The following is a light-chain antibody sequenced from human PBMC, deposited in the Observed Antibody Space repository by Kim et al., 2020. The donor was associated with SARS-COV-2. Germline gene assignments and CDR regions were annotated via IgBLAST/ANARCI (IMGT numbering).Light chain of an antibody. CDR1: QSVSSS. CDR3: QQYKIWSPLT. J-gene: IGKJ4*01. CDR2: GAS. Sequence: EVVMTQSPATLSVSPGERATLSCRASQSVSSSLAWYQQKPGQAPRLLIYGASTRATGIPARFSGSGSGTEFTLTISSLQSEDFAVYYCQQYKIWSPLTFVGGTKVDIK. V-gene: IGKV3-15*01.